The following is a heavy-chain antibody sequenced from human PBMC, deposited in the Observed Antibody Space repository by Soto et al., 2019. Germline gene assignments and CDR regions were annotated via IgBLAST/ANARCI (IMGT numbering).Heavy chain of an antibody. D-gene: IGHD3-10*01. V-gene: IGHV4-39*01. CDR2: IYYSGST. CDR3: ASQYYYGSGSYKNWFDP. CDR1: GGSISSSSYY. J-gene: IGHJ5*02. Sequence: PSETLSLTCTVSGGSISSSSYYWCWIRHPPGKGLEWIGSIYYSGSTYYNPSLKSRVTISVDTSKNQFSLKLSSVTAADTAVYYCASQYYYGSGSYKNWFDPWGQGTLVTVSS.